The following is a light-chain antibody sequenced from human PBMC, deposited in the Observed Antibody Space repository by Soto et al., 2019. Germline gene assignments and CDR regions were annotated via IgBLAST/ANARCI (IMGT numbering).Light chain of an antibody. V-gene: IGKV1-39*01. J-gene: IGKJ5*01. CDR2: AES. CDR3: QQSYSTLSIT. CDR1: QSISSY. Sequence: DIQMTQAPSSLSASVGDRVTITCRASQSISSYLNWYQQKPGKAPKLLIYAESSLQSGVPSRFSGSGSGTDFTLTISSLQPEDFATYYCQQSYSTLSITFGQGTRLEMK.